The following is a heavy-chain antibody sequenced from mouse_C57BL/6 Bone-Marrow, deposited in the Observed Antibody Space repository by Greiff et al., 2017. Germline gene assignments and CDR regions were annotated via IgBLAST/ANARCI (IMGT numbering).Heavy chain of an antibody. CDR3: AREYVVD. CDR1: GYTFTSYW. Sequence: VHLVESGAELVKPGASVKLSCKASGYTFTSYWMHWVKQRPGQGLEWIGMIHPNSGSTNYNEKFKSKATLTVDKSSSTAYMQLSSLTSEDSAVYYCAREYVVDWGQGTLVTVSA. CDR2: IHPNSGST. J-gene: IGHJ3*01. V-gene: IGHV1-64*01. D-gene: IGHD2-10*02.